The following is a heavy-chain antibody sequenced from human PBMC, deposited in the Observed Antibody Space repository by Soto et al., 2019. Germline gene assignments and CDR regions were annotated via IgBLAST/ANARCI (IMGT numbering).Heavy chain of an antibody. J-gene: IGHJ4*02. Sequence: GASVKVSCKASGYTFTSYAMHWVRQAPGQRLEWMGWINAAKGNTKYSEEFQDRVTITRDTSATTAYMELKSLRSEDTAVYFCARDTYYGSGSYNYFDYWGQGTLVTVSS. V-gene: IGHV1-3*01. CDR1: GYTFTSYA. CDR2: INAAKGNT. CDR3: ARDTYYGSGSYNYFDY. D-gene: IGHD3-10*01.